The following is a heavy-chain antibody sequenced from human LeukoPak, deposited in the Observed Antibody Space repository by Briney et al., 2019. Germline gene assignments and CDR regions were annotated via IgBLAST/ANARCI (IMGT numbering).Heavy chain of an antibody. Sequence: PSETLSLTCTVSGGSISSYYWSWIRQPAGKGLEWIGRIYTSGGTNYNPSLKSRVTMSVDTSKNQFSLKLSSVTAADTAVYYCARVGRAAAGRKHYYYYGMDVWGQGTTVTVSS. D-gene: IGHD6-13*01. V-gene: IGHV4-4*07. CDR1: GGSISSYY. CDR3: ARVGRAAAGRKHYYYYGMDV. CDR2: IYTSGGT. J-gene: IGHJ6*02.